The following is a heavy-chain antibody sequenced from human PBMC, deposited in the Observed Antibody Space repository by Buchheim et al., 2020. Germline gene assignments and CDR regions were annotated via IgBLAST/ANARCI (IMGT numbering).Heavy chain of an antibody. D-gene: IGHD3-22*01. CDR3: AKDLYYDSSGYYSTVDY. CDR2: ISYDGSNK. V-gene: IGHV3-30*18. J-gene: IGHJ4*02. Sequence: QVQLVESGGGVVQPGRSLRLSCAASGFTFSSYGMHWVRQAPGKGLEGVAVISYDGSNKYYADSGKGRFTISRDNSKNTLYLQMNSLRAEDTAVYYCAKDLYYDSSGYYSTVDYWGQGTL. CDR1: GFTFSSYG.